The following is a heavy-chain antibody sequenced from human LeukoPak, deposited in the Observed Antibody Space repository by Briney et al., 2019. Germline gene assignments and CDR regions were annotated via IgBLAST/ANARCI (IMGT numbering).Heavy chain of an antibody. CDR1: GFTFSSYG. CDR3: ARGWGSSVYASAFDI. CDR2: IWYEGNNK. J-gene: IGHJ3*02. Sequence: GGSLRLPCAASGFTFSSYGMHWVRQAPGKGLEWVALIWYEGNNKKYADSVKGRITISRDNSKNTLYLEMNSLRADDTAVYYCARGWGSSVYASAFDIWGQGTVVTISS. D-gene: IGHD3-22*01. V-gene: IGHV3-33*01.